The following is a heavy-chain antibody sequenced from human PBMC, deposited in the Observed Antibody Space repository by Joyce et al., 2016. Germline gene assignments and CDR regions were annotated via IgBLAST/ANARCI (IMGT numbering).Heavy chain of an antibody. Sequence: EVQLLESGGGLVQPAGSLRLSCAASGFTFSIYAMGWVRQAPGKGLGWVSVISGSGGSIYDADSVKGRFTFSRDNSKNTLYLQMNSLRAEDTAVYYCAKVAEGSAVYFYYMDVWGKGTTVTVSS. CDR1: GFTFSIYA. CDR3: AKVAEGSAVYFYYMDV. CDR2: ISGSGGSI. V-gene: IGHV3-23*01. D-gene: IGHD6-6*01. J-gene: IGHJ6*03.